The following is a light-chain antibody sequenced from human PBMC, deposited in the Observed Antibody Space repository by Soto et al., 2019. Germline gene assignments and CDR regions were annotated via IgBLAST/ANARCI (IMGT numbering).Light chain of an antibody. V-gene: IGKV3-20*01. CDR2: GAS. J-gene: IGKJ1*01. CDR1: QTVTSNF. CDR3: QQQRT. Sequence: VLTQSPGTLSLSPGERATLSCRASQTVTSNFLAWYQEKPGQAPRLLIYGASSRATGIPDRFSGSGSGTDFTLTISRLEPEDFAVYYCQQQRTFGQGTKVDIK.